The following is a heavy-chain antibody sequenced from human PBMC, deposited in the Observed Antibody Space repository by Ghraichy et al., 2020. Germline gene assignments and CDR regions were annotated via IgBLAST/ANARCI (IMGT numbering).Heavy chain of an antibody. CDR2: IWFDGTNK. J-gene: IGHJ4*02. V-gene: IGHV3-33*01. Sequence: GGSLRLSCEASGFTFNRNGMHWVRQAPGKGLEWVAVIWFDGTNKYYAASVKGRFTNSRDNSKNTVYLQMDSLRAEDTAVYFCLRGMNFFDYWGQGTLVTVSS. CDR1: GFTFNRNG. CDR3: LRGMNFFDY.